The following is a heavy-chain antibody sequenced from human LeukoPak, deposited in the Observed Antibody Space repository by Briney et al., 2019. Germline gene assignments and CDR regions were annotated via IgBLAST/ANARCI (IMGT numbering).Heavy chain of an antibody. CDR2: SYPCVSAT. V-gene: IGHV5-51*01. J-gene: IGHJ4*02. D-gene: IGHD6-25*01. CDR3: ARQYSPRAAEYFDY. CDR1: GYSFTSYW. Sequence: GESLKISCKGSGYSFTSYWIGWVRQMPGKGLGLMWISYPCVSATRYSPSFQGQVNISADQSTSTGYQQWSSLKAQETAMYYCARQYSPRAAEYFDYWGQGTLVTVSS.